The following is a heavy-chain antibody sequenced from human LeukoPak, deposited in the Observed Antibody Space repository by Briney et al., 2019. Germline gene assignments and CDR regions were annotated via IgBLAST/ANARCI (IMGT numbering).Heavy chain of an antibody. D-gene: IGHD5-12*01. CDR2: IYYTGST. J-gene: IGHJ4*02. Sequence: SETLSLTCSVSGGSISSHYWSWMRQPPGKGLEWIGYIYYTGSTDYNPSLKSRVTISVDTSKNQLSLKLSSVTAADAAVYYCARGLGYDPMGYWGQGTLVTVSS. V-gene: IGHV4-59*11. CDR1: GGSISSHY. CDR3: ARGLGYDPMGY.